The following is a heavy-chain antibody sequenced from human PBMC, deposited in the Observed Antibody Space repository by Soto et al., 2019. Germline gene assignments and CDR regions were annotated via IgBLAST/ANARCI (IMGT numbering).Heavy chain of an antibody. Sequence: QVQLVESGGGVVQPGRSLRLSCAASGFTFRNYAMHWVRQAPGQGLEWVAAISYDGGNEFYADSVKGRFTLSRDSSENTLYLQMSRLRLDDSAVYYCVRGTQDSWHPPGGHWGQGIIVAVSS. V-gene: IGHV3-30-3*01. CDR1: GFTFRNYA. D-gene: IGHD4-4*01. J-gene: IGHJ4*02. CDR2: ISYDGGNE. CDR3: VRGTQDSWHPPGGH.